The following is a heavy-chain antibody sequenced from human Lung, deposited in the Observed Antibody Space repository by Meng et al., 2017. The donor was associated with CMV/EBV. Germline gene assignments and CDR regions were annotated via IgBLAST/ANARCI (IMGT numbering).Heavy chain of an antibody. Sequence: LTXXASGFTVSSNYMSWVRQAPGKGLEWVSVIYSGGDTYYADSVKGRFTVSRDNSKNTLYLQMNSLRTDDTAVYYCARDHGVGSSSTSNSVAYWGQRTLVTVSS. J-gene: IGHJ4*02. CDR2: IYSGGDT. CDR1: GFTVSSNY. V-gene: IGHV3-66*02. D-gene: IGHD6-6*01. CDR3: ARDHGVGSSSTSNSVAY.